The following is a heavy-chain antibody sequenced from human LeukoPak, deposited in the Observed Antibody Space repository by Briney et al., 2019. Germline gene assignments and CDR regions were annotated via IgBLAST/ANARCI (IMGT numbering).Heavy chain of an antibody. CDR2: INPSGGST. CDR3: ARDRVDSSGYYYVGLLVY. D-gene: IGHD3-22*01. Sequence: GASVKVSCKASGYTFTSYYMHWVRQAPGQGLEWMVIINPSGGSTSYAQKFQGRVTMTRDTSTSTVYMELSSLRSEDTAVYYCARDRVDSSGYYYVGLLVYWGQGTLVTVSS. CDR1: GYTFTSYY. V-gene: IGHV1-46*01. J-gene: IGHJ4*02.